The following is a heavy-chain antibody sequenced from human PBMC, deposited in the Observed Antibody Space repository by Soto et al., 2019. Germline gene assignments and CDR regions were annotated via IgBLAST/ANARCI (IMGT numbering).Heavy chain of an antibody. CDR1: GYRFSNYW. V-gene: IGHV5-10-1*01. Sequence: GESLKISCKGSGYRFSNYWISWVRQVPGKGLEWMGRIDPSDSYTNYSPSSQGHVTISTDKSISTAYLQWSSLRASDTATYYCARAGEQLVPSHYYGMDVWGQGTTVTVSS. CDR3: ARAGEQLVPSHYYGMDV. D-gene: IGHD6-6*01. J-gene: IGHJ6*02. CDR2: IDPSDSYT.